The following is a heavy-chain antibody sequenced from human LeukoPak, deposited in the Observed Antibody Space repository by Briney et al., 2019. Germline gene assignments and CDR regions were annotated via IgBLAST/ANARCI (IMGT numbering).Heavy chain of an antibody. Sequence: SVKVSCKASGGTFSSYAISWVRQAPGQGLEWMGGIIPIFGTANYAQKFQGRVTITADESTSTAYMELSSLRSEDTAVYYCARDARKTAAIAVAGTGSYTRDSKGNWFDPWGQGTLVTVSS. V-gene: IGHV1-69*13. CDR3: ARDARKTAAIAVAGTGSYTRDSKGNWFDP. J-gene: IGHJ5*02. CDR2: IIPIFGTA. CDR1: GGTFSSYA. D-gene: IGHD6-19*01.